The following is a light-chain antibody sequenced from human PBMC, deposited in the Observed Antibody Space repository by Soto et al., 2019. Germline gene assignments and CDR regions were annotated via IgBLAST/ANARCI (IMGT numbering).Light chain of an antibody. V-gene: IGKV4-1*01. CDR2: WAS. CDR1: QSVLYSSNNKNY. J-gene: IGKJ2*01. Sequence: DIVMTQSPDSLAVSLGERATINCKSSQSVLYSSNNKNYLAWYQQKPGQPPKLLIYWASTRESGVPDRFSGSGYGTEFTLTICILQAEDVTVYYCQQYDSTRLYTFGQGTKLEIK. CDR3: QQYDSTRLYT.